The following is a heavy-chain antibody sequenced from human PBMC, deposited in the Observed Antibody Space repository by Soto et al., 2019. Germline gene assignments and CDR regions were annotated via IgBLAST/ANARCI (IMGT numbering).Heavy chain of an antibody. CDR1: GGSISSYY. Sequence: SETLSLTFTVSGGSISSYYWSWIRQPPGKELEWVGYIYYSGSTNYNPSLKSRVTISVDTSENQFSLKLSAVPAADTAVYYCARYSYCSSTSCYFPHDRPWYWYFDLWGRGTLVTVS. J-gene: IGHJ2*01. CDR2: IYYSGST. D-gene: IGHD2-2*01. V-gene: IGHV4-59*01. CDR3: ARYSYCSSTSCYFPHDRPWYWYFDL.